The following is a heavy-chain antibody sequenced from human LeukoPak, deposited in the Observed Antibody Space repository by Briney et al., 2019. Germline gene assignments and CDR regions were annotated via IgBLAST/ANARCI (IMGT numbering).Heavy chain of an antibody. V-gene: IGHV4-59*01. CDR2: IYYSGST. D-gene: IGHD6-19*01. CDR3: ARSLAVAGYYYNYYMDV. Sequence: SETLSLTCIVSGGSISSYYWSWIRQPPRKGLEWIGYIYYSGSTNYNPSLKSRVTISVDTSKNQFSLKLSSVTTADTAVYYCARSLAVAGYYYNYYMDVWGKGTTVTVSS. J-gene: IGHJ6*03. CDR1: GGSISSYY.